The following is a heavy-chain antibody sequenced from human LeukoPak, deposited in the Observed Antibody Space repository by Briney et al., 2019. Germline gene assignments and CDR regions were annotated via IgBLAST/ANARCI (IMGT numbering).Heavy chain of an antibody. CDR2: IKQDGREK. CDR1: GFTFRSDR. D-gene: IGHD3-10*01. CDR3: TRVLVWFGVQGQIRAAGFDF. J-gene: IGHJ4*02. V-gene: IGHV3-7*01. Sequence: GGSLRLSCAASGFTFRSDRMSWVRQAPGKGLEWVANIKQDGREKYYVDSVKGRFSISRDNAKNSLFLQMNSLRAEDTAVYYCTRVLVWFGVQGQIRAAGFDFWGQGILVSVSS.